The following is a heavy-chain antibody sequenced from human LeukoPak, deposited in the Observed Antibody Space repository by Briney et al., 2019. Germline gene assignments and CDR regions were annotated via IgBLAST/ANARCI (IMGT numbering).Heavy chain of an antibody. D-gene: IGHD2-8*01. Sequence: SVKVSCKASGYTFTGYYMHWVRQAPGQGLEWMGRIIPILGIANYAQKFQGRVTITADKSTSTAYMELSSLRSEDTAVYYCARGALGGVLMVYAPFDYWGQGTLVTVSS. V-gene: IGHV1-69*10. CDR3: ARGALGGVLMVYAPFDY. CDR1: GYTFTGYY. J-gene: IGHJ4*02. CDR2: IIPILGIA.